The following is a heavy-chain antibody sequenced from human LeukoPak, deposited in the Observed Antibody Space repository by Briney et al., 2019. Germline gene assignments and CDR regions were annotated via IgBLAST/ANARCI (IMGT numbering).Heavy chain of an antibody. V-gene: IGHV3-7*01. J-gene: IGHJ4*02. Sequence: GGSLRLSCAASGFTFSTYWMNWVRQAPGKGLEWVANIKPDGSDKYYVDSVKGRFTVSRDNDKNSLYLQMNSLRAEDTAVYYCAKGGDHWGQGTLGTVSS. D-gene: IGHD3-16*01. CDR1: GFTFSTYW. CDR2: IKPDGSDK. CDR3: AKGGDH.